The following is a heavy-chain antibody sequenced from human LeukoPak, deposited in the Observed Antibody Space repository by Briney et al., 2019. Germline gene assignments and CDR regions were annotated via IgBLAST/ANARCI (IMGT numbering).Heavy chain of an antibody. CDR2: INPSGGST. J-gene: IGHJ5*02. V-gene: IGHV1-46*01. CDR3: ARQAYSSGWYGWFDP. Sequence: ASVKVSCKASGYTFTSYYMHWVRQAPGQGLEWVGIINPSGGSTSYAQKFQGRVTMTRDTSTSTVYMELSSLRSEDTAVYYCARQAYSSGWYGWFDPWGQGTLVTVSS. D-gene: IGHD6-19*01. CDR1: GYTFTSYY.